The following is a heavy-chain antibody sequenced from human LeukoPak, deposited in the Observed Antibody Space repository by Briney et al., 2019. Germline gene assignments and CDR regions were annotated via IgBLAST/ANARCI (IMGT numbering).Heavy chain of an antibody. CDR1: GGSISSDY. J-gene: IGHJ4*02. V-gene: IGHV3-23*01. CDR2: IGGSGDTT. CDR3: AKIRGDSTGWVLDY. D-gene: IGHD3-22*01. Sequence: ETLSLTCTVSGGSISSDYWSWVRQAPGKGLEWVSAIGGSGDTTFYSDSVKGRFTISRDNSKSTLYLQMNSLTAEDTAIYFCAKIRGDSTGWVLDYWGQGILGAVSS.